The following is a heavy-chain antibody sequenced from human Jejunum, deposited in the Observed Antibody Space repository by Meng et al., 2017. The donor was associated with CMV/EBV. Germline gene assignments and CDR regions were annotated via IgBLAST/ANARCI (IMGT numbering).Heavy chain of an antibody. V-gene: IGHV6-1*01. CDR1: GDSVSSDNAA. CDR2: TYHRSQWYT. D-gene: IGHD3-10*01. Sequence: CAISGDSVSSDNAAWNWIRQSPSRGLEWLGRTYHRSQWYTDYAISVQSRITINADTSKNQFSLHLNSVSPEDTAVYYCARGWAFDYWGQGTLVTVSS. CDR3: ARGWAFDY. J-gene: IGHJ4*02.